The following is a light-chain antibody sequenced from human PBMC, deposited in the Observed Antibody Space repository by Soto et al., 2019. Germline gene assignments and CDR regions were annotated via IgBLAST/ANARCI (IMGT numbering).Light chain of an antibody. Sequence: QSALTQPASVSGSPGQSITISCTGTSSDVGGYNYVSWYQQHPGKAPKLMIYEVSNRPSGVSNRFSGSKSGNTASLTISGLQADYEADYYCSSYTSSSTGVFGGGTKVTVL. J-gene: IGLJ2*01. CDR3: SSYTSSSTGV. V-gene: IGLV2-14*01. CDR1: SSDVGGYNY. CDR2: EVS.